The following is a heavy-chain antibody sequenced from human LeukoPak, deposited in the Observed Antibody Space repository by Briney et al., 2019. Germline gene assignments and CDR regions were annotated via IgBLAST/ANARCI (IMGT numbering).Heavy chain of an antibody. V-gene: IGHV3-7*01. D-gene: IGHD3-22*01. CDR1: GFTFSSYG. CDR3: AREGRYDSSGSIDY. CDR2: IKQDGSEK. J-gene: IGHJ4*02. Sequence: GGSLRLSCAASGFTFSSYGMHWVRQAPGKGLEWVANIKQDGSEKYYVDSVKGRFTISRDNAKNSLYLQMNSLRAEDTAVYYCAREGRYDSSGSIDYWGQGTLVTVSS.